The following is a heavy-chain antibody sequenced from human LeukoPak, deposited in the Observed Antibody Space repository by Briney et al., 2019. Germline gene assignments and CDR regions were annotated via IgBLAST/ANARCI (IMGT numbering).Heavy chain of an antibody. Sequence: GGSLRLSCAASGFTLSSYAMSWIRQAPGEGLEWVSTISGSGRSTYYADSVEGRFTISRDNSRNTVYLKMNSLRAEDTAVYFCAKRDDSNYALDYWGQGALVTVSS. CDR2: ISGSGRST. J-gene: IGHJ4*02. CDR1: GFTLSSYA. D-gene: IGHD5-24*01. V-gene: IGHV3-23*01. CDR3: AKRDDSNYALDY.